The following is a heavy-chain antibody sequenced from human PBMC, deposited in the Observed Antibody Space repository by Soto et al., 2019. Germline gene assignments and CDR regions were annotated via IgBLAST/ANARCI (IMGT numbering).Heavy chain of an antibody. CDR2: IYSSGSN. J-gene: IGHJ4*02. CDR1: GGSINRSF. CDR3: ARRADYYCYFEN. D-gene: IGHD3-10*01. V-gene: IGHV4-4*08. Sequence: QVQLQESGPGLVKPSETLSLTCSVAGGSINRSFWSWLRQSPGKGLEWIGYIYSSGSNSYNPALKSRVTMSVDASNNQFYLNLRSVTAADTAVYYCARRADYYCYFENWGQGTLVTVSA.